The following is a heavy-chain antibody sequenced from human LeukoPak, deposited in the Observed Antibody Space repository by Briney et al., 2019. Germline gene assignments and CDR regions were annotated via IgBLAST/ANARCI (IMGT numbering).Heavy chain of an antibody. CDR2: INTNTGNP. J-gene: IGHJ6*03. D-gene: IGHD6-13*01. V-gene: IGHV7-4-1*02. CDR1: GYTLTSYA. Sequence: ASVKVSCKASGYTLTSYAMNWVRQAPGQGLEWMGWINTNTGNPTYAQGFTGRFVFSLDTSVSTAYLQISSLKAEDTAVYYCARVYSSSWYEFHYYYYYYMDVWGKGTTVTVSS. CDR3: ARVYSSSWYEFHYYYYYYMDV.